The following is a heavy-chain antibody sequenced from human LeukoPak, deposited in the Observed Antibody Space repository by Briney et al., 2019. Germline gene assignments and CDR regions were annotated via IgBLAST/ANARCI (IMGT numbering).Heavy chain of an antibody. CDR1: GFTFSSYS. Sequence: GGSLRLSCAASGFTFSSYSMNWVRQAPGKGLEWVSYISSSGSTIYYADSVKGRFTISRDNAKNSLYLQMNSLRAEDTAVYYCARLHQSIAALAPFDLWGRGTLVTVSS. V-gene: IGHV3-48*04. J-gene: IGHJ2*01. CDR2: ISSSGSTI. CDR3: ARLHQSIAALAPFDL. D-gene: IGHD6-6*01.